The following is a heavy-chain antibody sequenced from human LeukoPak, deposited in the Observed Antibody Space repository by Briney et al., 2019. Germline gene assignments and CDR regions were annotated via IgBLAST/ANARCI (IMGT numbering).Heavy chain of an antibody. CDR2: ISGSGGST. CDR3: AKCLRYCSSTSCYVWRSHAFDT. V-gene: IGHV3-23*01. J-gene: IGHJ3*02. CDR1: GFTFSSYA. Sequence: PGGSLRLSCAASGFTFSSYAMSWVRQAPGKGLEWVSAISGSGGSTYYADSVKGRFTISRDNSKNTMYLQMNSLRAEGTAVYYCAKCLRYCSSTSCYVWRSHAFDTWGQGTMVTVSS. D-gene: IGHD2-2*01.